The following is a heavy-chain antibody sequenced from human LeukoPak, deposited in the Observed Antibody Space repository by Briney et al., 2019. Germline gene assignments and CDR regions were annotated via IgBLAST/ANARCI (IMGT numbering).Heavy chain of an antibody. J-gene: IGHJ4*02. CDR3: ARRTNNWNCPPSTDFDY. CDR2: INHSGST. D-gene: IGHD1-20*01. V-gene: IGHV4-34*01. CDR1: GGSFSGYY. Sequence: PSETLSLTCAVYGGSFSGYYWSWIRQPPGKGLEWIGEINHSGSTNYNPSLKSRVTISVDTSKNQFSLKLSSVTAADTAVYYCARRTNNWNCPPSTDFDYWGQGTLVTVSS.